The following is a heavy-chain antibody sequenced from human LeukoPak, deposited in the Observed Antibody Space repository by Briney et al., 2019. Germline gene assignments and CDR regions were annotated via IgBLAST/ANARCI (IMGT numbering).Heavy chain of an antibody. CDR3: AKISPLDYGGKPWALDI. J-gene: IGHJ3*02. CDR1: GFTLSGYG. CDR2: ISDAGNIK. Sequence: SGGSLRLSCAVSGFTLSGYGMHWVRQAPGKGLEWVAGISDAGNIKTYADSVKGRFTISRDNSKNTLYLQMNSLRAEDTAVYYCAKISPLDYGGKPWALDIWGQGTMVTVSS. D-gene: IGHD4-23*01. V-gene: IGHV3-30*18.